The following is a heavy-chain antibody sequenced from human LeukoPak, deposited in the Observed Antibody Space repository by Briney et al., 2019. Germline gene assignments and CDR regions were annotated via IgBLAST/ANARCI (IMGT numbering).Heavy chain of an antibody. CDR2: ISYSGYT. CDR3: ARGRNDNGGMFYDS. J-gene: IGHJ4*02. D-gene: IGHD4-23*01. V-gene: IGHV4-59*11. CDR1: GGSIRSHY. Sequence: SETLSLTCTVSGGSIRSHYWSWIRQAPGKGLEWIGFISYSGYTSYSPSLKSRVAISVDTSKSQFSLRLSSLTAADTAIYYCARGRNDNGGMFYDSWAQGTLVTVSS.